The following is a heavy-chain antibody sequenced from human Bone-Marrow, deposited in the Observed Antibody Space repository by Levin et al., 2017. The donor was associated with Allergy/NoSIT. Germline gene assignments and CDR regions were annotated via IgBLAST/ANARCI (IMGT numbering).Heavy chain of an antibody. CDR1: RFTFSNSG. D-gene: IGHD6-13*01. Sequence: QTGGSLRLSCAASRFTFSNSGMNWVRQAPGKGLEWVSFISSSSATIYYADSVKGRFTIFRDNAKNSLYLQMNRLRDEDTAVYYCASQGSSWYNWFDPWGQGTLVIVSS. CDR2: ISSSSATI. CDR3: ASQGSSWYNWFDP. J-gene: IGHJ5*02. V-gene: IGHV3-48*02.